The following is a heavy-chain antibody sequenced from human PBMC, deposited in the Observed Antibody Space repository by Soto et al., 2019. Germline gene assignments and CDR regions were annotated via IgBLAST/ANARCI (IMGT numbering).Heavy chain of an antibody. CDR3: ARGLEPDILTGYNWFDP. D-gene: IGHD3-9*01. CDR2: INHSGST. J-gene: IGHJ5*02. Sequence: PSETLSLTCAVYGGSFSGYYWSWIRQPPGKGLEWIAEINHSGSTNYNPSLKSRVTISVDTSKNQFSLKLSSVTAADTAVYYCARGLEPDILTGYNWFDPWGQGTLVTVSS. V-gene: IGHV4-34*01. CDR1: GGSFSGYY.